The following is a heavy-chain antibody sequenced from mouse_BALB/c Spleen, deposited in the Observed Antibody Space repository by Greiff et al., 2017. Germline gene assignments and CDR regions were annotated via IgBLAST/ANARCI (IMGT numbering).Heavy chain of an antibody. V-gene: IGHV1-62-2*01. Sequence: VQRVESGAELVKPGASVKLSCKASGYTFTEYIIHWVKQRSGQGLEWIGWFYPGSGSIKYNEKFKDKATLTADKSSSTVYMELSRLTSEDSAVYFCARHEGGSPRDWYFDVWGAGTTVTVSS. CDR3: ARHEGGSPRDWYFDV. J-gene: IGHJ1*01. CDR1: GYTFTEYI. CDR2: FYPGSGSI.